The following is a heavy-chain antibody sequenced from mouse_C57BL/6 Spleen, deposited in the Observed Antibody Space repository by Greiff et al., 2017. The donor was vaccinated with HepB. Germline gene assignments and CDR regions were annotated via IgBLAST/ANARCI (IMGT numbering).Heavy chain of an antibody. D-gene: IGHD2-10*01. CDR1: GYTFTSYW. Sequence: QVQLQQPGAELVKPGASVKLSCKASGYTFTSYWMQWVKQRPGQGLEWIGEIDPSDSYTNYNQKFKGKATLTVDTSSSTAYMQLSSLTSEDSAVYYCARSYYDYYAIDYWGQGTSVTVSS. V-gene: IGHV1-50*01. CDR2: IDPSDSYT. CDR3: ARSYYDYYAIDY. J-gene: IGHJ4*01.